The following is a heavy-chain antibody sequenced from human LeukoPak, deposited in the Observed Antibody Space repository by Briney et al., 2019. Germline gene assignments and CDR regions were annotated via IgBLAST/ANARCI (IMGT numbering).Heavy chain of an antibody. CDR3: ARDYGGTGGDAFDI. V-gene: IGHV3-20*04. D-gene: IGHD4/OR15-4a*01. CDR1: GFTFDDYG. CDR2: INWNGGST. Sequence: PGGSLRLSCAASGFTFDDYGMSWVRQAPGKGLEWVSGINWNGGSTVYADSVKGRFTISRGNAKNSLYLQMNSLRAEDTALYYCARDYGGTGGDAFDIWGQGTMVTVSS. J-gene: IGHJ3*02.